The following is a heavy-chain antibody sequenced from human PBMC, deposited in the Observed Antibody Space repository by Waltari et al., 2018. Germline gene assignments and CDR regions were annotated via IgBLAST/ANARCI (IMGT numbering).Heavy chain of an antibody. CDR1: GYSISSGYY. J-gene: IGHJ6*03. V-gene: IGHV4-38-2*01. Sequence: QVQLQESGPGLVKPSETLSLTCAVSGYSISSGYYWGWIRQPPGQVLEWIGSIYHSGSPDHNPSPKGRVTLTVDTAKNQCALKPGSVTAAYTAVYYCARHPYYYYYYMDVWGKGTTVTVSS. CDR3: ARHPYYYYYYMDV. CDR2: IYHSGSP.